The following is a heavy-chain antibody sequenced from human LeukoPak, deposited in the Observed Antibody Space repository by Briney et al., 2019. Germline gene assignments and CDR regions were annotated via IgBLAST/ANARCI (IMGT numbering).Heavy chain of an antibody. Sequence: SVKVSCKASGGTFSSYAISWVRQAPGQGLEWMGGIIPIFGTANYAQKFQGRVTITADKSTSSAYMELSSLRSEDTAVYYCARVVVPAANHFYYYGMDVWGKGTTVTVSS. V-gene: IGHV1-69*06. CDR3: ARVVVPAANHFYYYGMDV. D-gene: IGHD2-2*01. CDR2: IIPIFGTA. CDR1: GGTFSSYA. J-gene: IGHJ6*04.